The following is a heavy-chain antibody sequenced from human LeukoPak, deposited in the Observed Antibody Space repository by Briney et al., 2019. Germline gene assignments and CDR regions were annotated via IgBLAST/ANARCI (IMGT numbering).Heavy chain of an antibody. D-gene: IGHD1-26*01. CDR3: ARSGAKPYYFDY. J-gene: IGHJ4*02. V-gene: IGHV4-59*08. CDR2: IYYSGNT. CDR1: GGSISIYY. Sequence: SETLSLTCTVSGGSISIYYWSWIRQPPGKGLEWIGYIYYSGNTNYNPSLKSRVTISIDTSKSHFSLKLTSVTAADTAVYYCARSGAKPYYFDYCGQGTLVTVSS.